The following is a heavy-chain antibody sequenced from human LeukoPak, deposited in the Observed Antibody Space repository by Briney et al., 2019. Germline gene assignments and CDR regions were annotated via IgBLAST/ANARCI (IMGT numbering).Heavy chain of an antibody. CDR1: GGSISSYY. V-gene: IGHV4-59*08. J-gene: IGHJ4*02. D-gene: IGHD6-19*01. Sequence: SETLSLTCTVSGGSISSYYWSWIRQPPGKGLEWIGHIYYSGSTNYNPSLKSRVTISVDTSKNQFSLKLSSVTAADTAVYYCARLDSSGWYPFDYWGQGTLVTVSS. CDR2: IYYSGST. CDR3: ARLDSSGWYPFDY.